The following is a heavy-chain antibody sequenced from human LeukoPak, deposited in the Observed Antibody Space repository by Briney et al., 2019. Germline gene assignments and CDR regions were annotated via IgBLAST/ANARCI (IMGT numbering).Heavy chain of an antibody. CDR3: ASGGGWVFFN. J-gene: IGHJ4*02. V-gene: IGHV3-30*03. CDR1: GFTFNSYD. Sequence: GMSLRLSCAASGFTFNSYDMHWVRQAPGKGLDWVAVISYDGSNKYYADSVKGRFTISRDNSKNTLYLQMNSLRAEDTAVYYCASGGGWVFFNWGQGTLVTVSS. D-gene: IGHD6-19*01. CDR2: ISYDGSNK.